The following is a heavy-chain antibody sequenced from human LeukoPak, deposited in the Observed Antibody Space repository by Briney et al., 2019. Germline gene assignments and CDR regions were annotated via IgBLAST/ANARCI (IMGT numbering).Heavy chain of an antibody. Sequence: GGSLRLSCVASGFTFSASTMHWVRQAPGKGLEWVAVMSYDGFTKYYADSVKGRFTISRDNSKNTLYLQMNSLRPEDTAVYYCARDRLPSHRDDFDYWGQGTLVTVSS. CDR2: MSYDGFTK. CDR1: GFTFSAST. D-gene: IGHD3-3*01. V-gene: IGHV3-30*04. J-gene: IGHJ4*02. CDR3: ARDRLPSHRDDFDY.